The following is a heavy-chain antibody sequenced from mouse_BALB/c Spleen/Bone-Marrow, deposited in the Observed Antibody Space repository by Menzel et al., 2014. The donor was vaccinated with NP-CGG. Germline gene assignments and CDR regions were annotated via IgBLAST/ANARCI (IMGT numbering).Heavy chain of an antibody. D-gene: IGHD2-14*01. J-gene: IGHJ2*02. V-gene: IGHV1-20*02. CDR3: ARGDYRFDEGYFDC. CDR2: INPYNGDT. CDR1: GYSFTGYF. Sequence: VQLQQSGPELVKPGASVKISCKASGYSFTGYFMNWVMQSHGKSLEWIGRINPYNGDTFYNQKFKGKAILTVDKSSSTAHMELRSLASEDSAVYYCARGDYRFDEGYFDCWGQGTSLPVSS.